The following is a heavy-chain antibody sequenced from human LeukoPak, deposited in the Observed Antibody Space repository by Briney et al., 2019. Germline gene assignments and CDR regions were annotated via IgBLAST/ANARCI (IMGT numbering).Heavy chain of an antibody. CDR3: AKGTYDGSGRFDY. V-gene: IGHV3-30*02. J-gene: IGHJ4*02. D-gene: IGHD3-10*01. Sequence: PGGSLRLSCAASGFTFSSYGMHWVRQAPGKGLEWVAFIRYDGSNKYYADSVKGRFTISRDNSKNTLYLQMNSLRAEDTAVYYCAKGTYDGSGRFDYWGQGTLVTVSS. CDR2: IRYDGSNK. CDR1: GFTFSSYG.